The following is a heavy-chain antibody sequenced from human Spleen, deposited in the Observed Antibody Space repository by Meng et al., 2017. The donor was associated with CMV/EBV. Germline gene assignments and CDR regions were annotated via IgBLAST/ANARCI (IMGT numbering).Heavy chain of an antibody. J-gene: IGHJ5*02. V-gene: IGHV1-69-2*01. CDR3: ATPYCSSTSCSTGWFDP. CDR1: YTFTGAY. CDR2: VDPEDGET. D-gene: IGHD2-2*01. Sequence: YTFTGAYMHWVQQAPGKGLEWMGLVDPEDGETIYAEKFQGRVTITADTSTDTAYMELSSLRSEDTAVYYCATPYCSSTSCSTGWFDPWGQGTLVTVSS.